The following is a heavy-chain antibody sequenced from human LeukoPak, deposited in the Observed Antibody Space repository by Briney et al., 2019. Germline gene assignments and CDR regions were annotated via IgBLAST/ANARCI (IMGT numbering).Heavy chain of an antibody. CDR1: GFTFSNYW. CDR2: ISTDGNTT. Sequence: PGGSLRLSCAASGFTFSNYWMHWVRQAPGKGLVWVSRISTDGNTTNYADSVKGRFTISRDNAKNTLYLQMNSLRAEDTAVYYCVREYTTSGGRYFDYRGQGTLVTVSS. CDR3: VREYTTSGGRYFDY. D-gene: IGHD6-6*01. V-gene: IGHV3-74*01. J-gene: IGHJ4*02.